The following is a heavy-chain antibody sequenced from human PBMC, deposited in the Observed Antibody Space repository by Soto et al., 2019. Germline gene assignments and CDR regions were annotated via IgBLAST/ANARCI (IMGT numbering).Heavy chain of an antibody. J-gene: IGHJ4*02. V-gene: IGHV4-31*03. CDR3: ARQYGDPPYFDY. CDR2: IYYSGST. CDR1: GGSISSGGYY. Sequence: SETLSLTCTVSGGSISSGGYYWSWIRQHPGKGLEWIGYIYYSGSTYYNPSLKSRVTISVDTSKNQFSLKLSSVTAADTAVYYCARQYGDPPYFDYWGQGTLVTVSS. D-gene: IGHD4-17*01.